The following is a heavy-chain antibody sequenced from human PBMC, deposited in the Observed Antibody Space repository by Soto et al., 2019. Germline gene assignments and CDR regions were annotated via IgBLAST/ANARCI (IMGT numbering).Heavy chain of an antibody. CDR1: GFTFDDYT. Sequence: EVQLVESGGVVVQPGGSLRLSCAASGFTFDDYTMHWVRQAPGKGLEWVSLISWDGGSTYYADSVKGRFTISRDNSKNSLYLQMNSLRTEDTALYYCAKDIGGSGISGGVWFDPWGQGTLGNVSS. CDR3: AKDIGGSGISGGVWFDP. V-gene: IGHV3-43*01. D-gene: IGHD3-10*01. J-gene: IGHJ5*02. CDR2: ISWDGGST.